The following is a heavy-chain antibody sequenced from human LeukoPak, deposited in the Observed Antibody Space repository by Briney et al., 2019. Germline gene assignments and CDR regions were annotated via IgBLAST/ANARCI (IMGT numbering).Heavy chain of an antibody. Sequence: PGGSLRLSCAASAFTYSDYRMKGVRQAPGKGREGVLYFSCRFCSIYYPHSVQGRFTISRHYANNSMYLQMNSLRAEDTAVYFCARDRIKSGSYYFDYWGQGTLVTVSS. CDR3: ARDRIKSGSYYFDY. D-gene: IGHD1-26*01. J-gene: IGHJ4*02. V-gene: IGHV3-48*01. CDR2: FSCRFCSI. CDR1: AFTYSDYR.